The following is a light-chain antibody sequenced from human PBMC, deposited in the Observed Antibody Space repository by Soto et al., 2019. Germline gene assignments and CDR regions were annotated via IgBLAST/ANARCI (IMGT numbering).Light chain of an antibody. CDR1: QSVSKY. CDR3: QQRSNWPLT. CDR2: NAS. J-gene: IGKJ4*02. Sequence: EIVLTQSPATLSLSPGERATLSCRASQSVSKYLAWYQHKPGQAPRLLIYNASNRATGIPARFRGSGSGTDFTLTISSLEPEDFAVYYCQQRSNWPLTFGGGTKVEIK. V-gene: IGKV3-11*01.